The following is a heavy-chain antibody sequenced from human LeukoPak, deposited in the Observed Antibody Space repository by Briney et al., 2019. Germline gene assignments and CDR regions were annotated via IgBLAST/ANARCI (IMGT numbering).Heavy chain of an antibody. D-gene: IGHD3-22*01. CDR3: ARVVITMIVGGSGFDP. CDR1: GYTFSSCA. J-gene: IGHJ5*02. Sequence: GASVKVSCKASGYTFSSCAINWVRQAPGQGLEWMGGIIPIFGTANYAQKFQGRVTITADESTSTAYMELSSLRSEDTAVYYCARVVITMIVGGSGFDPWGQGTLVTVSS. V-gene: IGHV1-69*13. CDR2: IIPIFGTA.